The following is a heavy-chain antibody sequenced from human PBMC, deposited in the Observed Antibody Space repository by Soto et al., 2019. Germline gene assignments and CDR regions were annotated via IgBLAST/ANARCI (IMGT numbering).Heavy chain of an antibody. CDR3: VRVLSRTFGVLLYGIDY. CDR2: INPSGGST. D-gene: IGHD3-10*01. V-gene: IGHV1-46*01. J-gene: IGHJ4*02. CDR1: GYTFTSYY. Sequence: QVQLVQSGAEVKKPGASVKVSCKASGYTFTSYYMHWVRQAPGEGLEWMGIINPSGGSTSYAQKFQGRVTMTRDTSTSTVYMELSSLRSEDTAVYYCVRVLSRTFGVLLYGIDYWGQGTLVTVSS.